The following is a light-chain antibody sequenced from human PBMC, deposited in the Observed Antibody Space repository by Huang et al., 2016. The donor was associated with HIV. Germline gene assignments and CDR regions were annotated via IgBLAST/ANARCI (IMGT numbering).Light chain of an antibody. CDR3: QQYYKWLLYT. J-gene: IGKJ3*01. CDR1: QKFGNN. Sequence: EIVMTQSPATLSVSPGERATFSCRTSQKFGNNIAWYQHKPGQAPRLLIYAASTRSTRIPARFSGSGSGTDFTLTISSLQSEYFAFYYCQQYYKWLLYTFGPGTKVDVK. V-gene: IGKV3-15*01. CDR2: AAS.